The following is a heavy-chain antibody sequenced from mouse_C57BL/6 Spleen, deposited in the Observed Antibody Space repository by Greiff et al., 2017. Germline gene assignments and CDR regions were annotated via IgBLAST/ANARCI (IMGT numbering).Heavy chain of an antibody. Sequence: QVQLQQPGAELVRPGTSVKLSCKASGYTFTSYWMHWVKQRPGQGLEWIGVIDPSDSYTNYNQKFKGKATLTVDTSSSTAYMQLSSLTSEDSAVYYCARLIFTTVVATGYDAMDYWGQGTSVTVSS. CDR3: ARLIFTTVVATGYDAMDY. J-gene: IGHJ4*01. D-gene: IGHD1-1*01. CDR1: GYTFTSYW. CDR2: IDPSDSYT. V-gene: IGHV1-59*01.